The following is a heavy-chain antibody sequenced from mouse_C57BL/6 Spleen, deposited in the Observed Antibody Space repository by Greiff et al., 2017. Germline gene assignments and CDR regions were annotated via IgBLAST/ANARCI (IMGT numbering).Heavy chain of an antibody. CDR2: INPNNGGT. Sequence: EVQLQQSGPELVKPGASVKISCKASGYTFTDYYMNWVKQSHGKSLEWIGDINPNNGGTSYNQKFKGKATLTVDKSSSTAYMELRSLTSEASAVYYCARDDGYFWYFDVWGTGTTVTVSS. D-gene: IGHD2-3*01. CDR1: GYTFTDYY. V-gene: IGHV1-26*01. J-gene: IGHJ1*03. CDR3: ARDDGYFWYFDV.